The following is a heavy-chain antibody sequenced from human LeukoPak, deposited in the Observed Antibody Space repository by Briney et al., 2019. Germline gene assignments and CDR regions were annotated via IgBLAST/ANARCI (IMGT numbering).Heavy chain of an antibody. CDR3: ASYLKYSSSGYYYYMDV. Sequence: SQTLSLTCTVSGGSISSGSYYWSWIRQPAGKGLEWIGRIYTSGSTNYNPSLKSRVTISVDTSKNQFSLKLSSATAADTAVYYCASYLKYSSSGYYYYMDVWGKGTTVAVSS. J-gene: IGHJ6*03. CDR2: IYTSGST. CDR1: GGSISSGSYY. V-gene: IGHV4-61*02. D-gene: IGHD6-6*01.